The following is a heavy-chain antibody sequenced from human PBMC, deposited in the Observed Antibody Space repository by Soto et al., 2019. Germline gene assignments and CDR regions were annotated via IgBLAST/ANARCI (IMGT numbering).Heavy chain of an antibody. V-gene: IGHV3-48*03. CDR2: ISSSGSTI. Sequence: GGSLRLSCAASGFTFSSYEMNWVRQAPGKGLEWVSYISSSGSTIYYAASVKGRFTTSRDESKNSAYLQMNSLKTEDTAVYYCVRATYFSDSSGYTRCLDYWGQGTLVTVSS. J-gene: IGHJ4*02. CDR1: GFTFSSYE. CDR3: VRATYFSDSSGYTRCLDY. D-gene: IGHD3-22*01.